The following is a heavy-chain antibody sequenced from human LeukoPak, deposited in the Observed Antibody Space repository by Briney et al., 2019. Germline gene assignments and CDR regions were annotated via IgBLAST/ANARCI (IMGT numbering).Heavy chain of an antibody. CDR3: ARGGHYGPGDFDY. D-gene: IGHD3-3*01. V-gene: IGHV4-39*07. CDR1: GGSISSSSYY. Sequence: KLSETLSLTCTVSGGSISSSSYYWGWLRQPPGKGLEWIVSIYYSGSTYYHPSLKRRVTISVDTSKNQFSLKLSSVTAADTAVYYCARGGHYGPGDFDYWGQGTLVTVSS. CDR2: IYYSGST. J-gene: IGHJ4*02.